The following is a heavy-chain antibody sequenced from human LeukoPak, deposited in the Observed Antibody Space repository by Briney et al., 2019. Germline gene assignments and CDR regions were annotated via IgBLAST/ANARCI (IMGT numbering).Heavy chain of an antibody. J-gene: IGHJ4*02. CDR3: ARQSSYYDSSGALDY. V-gene: IGHV4-61*02. D-gene: IGHD3-22*01. CDR1: GGSISSGSYY. Sequence: SQTLSLTCTVSGGSISSGSYYWSWIRQPAGKGLEWIGRIYTSGSTNYNPSLKSRVTISVDKSKNQFSLRLSSVTAADTAVYYCARQSSYYDSSGALDYWGQGTLVTVSS. CDR2: IYTSGST.